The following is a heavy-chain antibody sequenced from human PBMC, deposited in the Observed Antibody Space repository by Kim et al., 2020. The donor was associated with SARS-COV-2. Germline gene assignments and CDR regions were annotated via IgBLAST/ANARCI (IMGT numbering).Heavy chain of an antibody. V-gene: IGHV3-33*01. CDR1: GLTFSSYG. CDR2: IWYDGSNK. D-gene: IGHD1-7*01. J-gene: IGHJ5*02. CDR3: ARDFKNWNYNWFDP. Sequence: GGSLRLSCAASGLTFSSYGMHWVRQAPGKGLEWVAVIWYDGSNKYYADSVKGRFTISRDNSKNTLYLQMNSLRAEDTAVYYCARDFKNWNYNWFDPWGQGTLVTVSS.